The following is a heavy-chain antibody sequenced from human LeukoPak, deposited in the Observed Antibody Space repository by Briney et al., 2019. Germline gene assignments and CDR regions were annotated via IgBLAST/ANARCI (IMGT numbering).Heavy chain of an antibody. Sequence: ASVKVSCKASGYTFTSYDINWVRQATGQGLEWMGWMNPNSGNTGYAQKFQGRVTMTRNTSISTAYMELSSLRSEDTAVYYCARGQNLWFGELLALMWGHGTLVTVSS. D-gene: IGHD3-10*01. CDR3: ARGQNLWFGELLALM. CDR1: GYTFTSYD. J-gene: IGHJ4*01. V-gene: IGHV1-8*01. CDR2: MNPNSGNT.